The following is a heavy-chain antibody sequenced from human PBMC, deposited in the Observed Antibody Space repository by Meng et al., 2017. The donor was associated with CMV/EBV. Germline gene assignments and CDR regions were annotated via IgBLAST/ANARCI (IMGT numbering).Heavy chain of an antibody. V-gene: IGHV4-30-4*08. D-gene: IGHD3-3*01. CDR1: GGSISSGDYY. CDR3: ARDNRRGGVDY. CDR2: IYYSGST. Sequence: QVPLPGSGPGLVKPSQTLSLPCTVSGGSISSGDYYWSWIRQPPGKGLEWIGYIYYSGSTYYNPSLKSRVTISVDTSKNQFSLKLSSVTAADTAVYYCARDNRRGGVDYWGQGTLVTVSS. J-gene: IGHJ4*02.